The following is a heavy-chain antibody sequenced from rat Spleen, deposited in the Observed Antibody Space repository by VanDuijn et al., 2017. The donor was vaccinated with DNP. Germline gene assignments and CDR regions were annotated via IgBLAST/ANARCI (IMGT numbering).Heavy chain of an antibody. V-gene: IGHV4-2*01. D-gene: IGHD2-2*01. Sequence: EVKFVESGGGLVQPGRSLKLSCAASGFIFNDFWMGWVRQAPGKGLEWIGEVNKDSSRINYSPSLKDKFTISRDNVQNTLYLQMSKLGSEDTATYYCVREDKGVDAWGQGASVTVSS. CDR2: VNKDSSRI. J-gene: IGHJ4*01. CDR3: VREDKGVDA. CDR1: GFIFNDFW.